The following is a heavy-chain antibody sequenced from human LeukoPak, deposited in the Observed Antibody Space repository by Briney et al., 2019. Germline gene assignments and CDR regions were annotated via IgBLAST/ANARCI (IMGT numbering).Heavy chain of an antibody. V-gene: IGHV1-2*02. Sequence: ASVKVSCKASGYTFTGYYMHWVRQAPGQGLEWMGWINPNSGGTNYAQKFQGRVTMTRDTSISTAYMELSRLRSDDTAVYYCARGRIAARRMTIDYWGQGTLVTVSS. D-gene: IGHD6-6*01. CDR2: INPNSGGT. CDR3: ARGRIAARRMTIDY. CDR1: GYTFTGYY. J-gene: IGHJ4*02.